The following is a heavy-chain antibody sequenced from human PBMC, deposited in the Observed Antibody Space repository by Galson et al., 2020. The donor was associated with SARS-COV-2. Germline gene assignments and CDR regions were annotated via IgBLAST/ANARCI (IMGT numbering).Heavy chain of an antibody. CDR1: GITFTNAW. J-gene: IGHJ5*02. CDR2: IRSKSDGGTT. V-gene: IGHV3-15*01. D-gene: IGHD6-19*01. Sequence: GESLKISCAASGITFTNAWMSWVRQAPGKGLEWVGLIRSKSDGGTTEYAAPVKGRFTISRDDSKKTLYVQMNSLNIEDTAVYYCTTDLGSSGVGSWGQGTLVTVSS. CDR3: TTDLGSSGVGS.